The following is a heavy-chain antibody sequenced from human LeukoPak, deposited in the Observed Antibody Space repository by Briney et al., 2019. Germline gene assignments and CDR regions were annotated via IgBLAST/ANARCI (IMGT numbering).Heavy chain of an antibody. D-gene: IGHD6-6*01. Sequence: ASVKVSCKASGYTFTSYDINWVRQATGQGLEWMGWMNPNSGNTGYAQKFQGRVTITRNTSISTAYMELSSLRSEDTAVYYCARASIAARRAFDIWGQGTMVTVSS. CDR2: MNPNSGNT. CDR3: ARASIAARRAFDI. V-gene: IGHV1-8*03. CDR1: GYTFTSYD. J-gene: IGHJ3*02.